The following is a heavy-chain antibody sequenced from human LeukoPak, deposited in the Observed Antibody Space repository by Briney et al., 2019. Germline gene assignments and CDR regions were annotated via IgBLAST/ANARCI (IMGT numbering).Heavy chain of an antibody. CDR1: GFTFSDSG. Sequence: PGRSLTLSCAASGFTFSDSGMYWVRQAPGKGLEWVSAISGSGGSTYYADSVKGRFTISRDNSKNTLYLQMNSLRAEDTAVYYCAKAGMYYDSSGYGGGYFDYWGQGTLVTVSS. V-gene: IGHV3-23*01. CDR3: AKAGMYYDSSGYGGGYFDY. D-gene: IGHD3-22*01. J-gene: IGHJ4*02. CDR2: ISGSGGST.